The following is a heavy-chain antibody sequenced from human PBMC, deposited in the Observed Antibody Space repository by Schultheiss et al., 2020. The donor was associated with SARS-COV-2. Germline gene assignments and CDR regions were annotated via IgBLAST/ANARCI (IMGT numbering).Heavy chain of an antibody. CDR2: IYYSGST. Sequence: SETLSLTCTVSGGSISSGGYYWSWIRQPPGKGLEWIGYIYYSGSTNYNPSLKSRVTISVDTSKNQFSLQLNSVTPEDTAVYYCARDQGAIIAVLGAFDIWGQGTMVTVSS. D-gene: IGHD6-19*01. CDR3: ARDQGAIIAVLGAFDI. CDR1: GGSISSGGYY. J-gene: IGHJ3*02. V-gene: IGHV4-61*08.